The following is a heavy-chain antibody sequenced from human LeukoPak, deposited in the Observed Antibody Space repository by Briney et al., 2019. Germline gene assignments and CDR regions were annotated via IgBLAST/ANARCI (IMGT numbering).Heavy chain of an antibody. Sequence: GGSLRLSCAASGFTFNRDWTAWVRQAPGKGLEWVANIKEDGSEKNYVDSVKGRFTISRDNSKNTLYLQMNSLRAEDTAVYYCARGPRIAVYGMDVWGQGTTVTVSS. CDR2: IKEDGSEK. J-gene: IGHJ6*02. D-gene: IGHD6-19*01. V-gene: IGHV3-7*01. CDR3: ARGPRIAVYGMDV. CDR1: GFTFNRDW.